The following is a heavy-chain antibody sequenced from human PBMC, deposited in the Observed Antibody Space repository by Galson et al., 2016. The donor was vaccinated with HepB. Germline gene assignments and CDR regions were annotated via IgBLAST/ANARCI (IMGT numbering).Heavy chain of an antibody. J-gene: IGHJ3*02. V-gene: IGHV6-1*01. CDR1: GDSVSSNSAA. CDR3: ARDPPVSNSIFDM. Sequence: CAISGDSVSSNSAAWNWIRQSPSRGLEWLGRTYYRSKWYTDYAVSVKSRITVNPDTSKNQFSLQLNSVTPEDTAVYYCARDPPVSNSIFDMWGQGIMVTVSS. CDR2: TYYRSKWYT. D-gene: IGHD4-23*01.